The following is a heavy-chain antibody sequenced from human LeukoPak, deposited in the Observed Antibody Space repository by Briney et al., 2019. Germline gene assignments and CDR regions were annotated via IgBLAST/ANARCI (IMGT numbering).Heavy chain of an antibody. CDR2: IYTSGYT. D-gene: IGHD5-24*01. V-gene: IGHV4-61*02. J-gene: IGHJ5*02. CDR1: GASISSGSYY. CDR3: ARDRLQLQS. Sequence: PSETLSLTCTVSGASISSGSYYWSWIRQPAGKGLEWIGRIYTSGYTNYNPSLKSRATISVDTSKNQFSLKLNSVTAADTAVYYCARDRLQLQSWGQGTLVTVSS.